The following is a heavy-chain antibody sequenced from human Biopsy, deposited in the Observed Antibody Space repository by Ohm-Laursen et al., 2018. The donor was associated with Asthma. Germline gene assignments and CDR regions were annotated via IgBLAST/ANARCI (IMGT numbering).Heavy chain of an antibody. CDR2: MSYDGSIK. Sequence: SLRLSCTASGFTFSSYGMDWVRQAPGKGLEWVALMSYDGSIKDYADSVKGRFTISRDNSKNTLYLQMNSLRTEDTAVYYRAKRRGYSGHDNDYWGQGTLVIVSS. CDR3: AKRRGYSGHDNDY. D-gene: IGHD5-12*01. CDR1: GFTFSSYG. V-gene: IGHV3-30*18. J-gene: IGHJ4*02.